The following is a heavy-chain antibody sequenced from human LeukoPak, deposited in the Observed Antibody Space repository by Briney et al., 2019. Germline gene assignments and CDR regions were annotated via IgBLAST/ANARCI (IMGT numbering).Heavy chain of an antibody. CDR2: ISYDGSNK. V-gene: IGHV3-30-3*01. J-gene: IGHJ4*02. D-gene: IGHD5-18*01. Sequence: PGGSLRPSCAASGFTFSSYAMHWVRQAPGKGLEWVAVISYDGSNKYYADSVKGRFTISRDNSKNTLYLQMNSLRAEDTAVYYCARGDRTAFFDYWGQGTLVTVSS. CDR3: ARGDRTAFFDY. CDR1: GFTFSSYA.